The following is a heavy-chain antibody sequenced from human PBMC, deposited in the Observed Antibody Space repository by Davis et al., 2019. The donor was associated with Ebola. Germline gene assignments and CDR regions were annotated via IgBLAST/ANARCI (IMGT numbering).Heavy chain of an antibody. CDR2: IIPIFGTA. Sequence: SVKVSCKASGCTFSSYAISWVRQAPGQGLEWMGGIIPIFGTANYAQKFQGRVTITADKSTSTAYMELSSLRSEDTAVYYCARATVTTRYFDYWGQGTLVTVSS. J-gene: IGHJ4*02. CDR3: ARATVTTRYFDY. CDR1: GCTFSSYA. V-gene: IGHV1-69*06. D-gene: IGHD4-17*01.